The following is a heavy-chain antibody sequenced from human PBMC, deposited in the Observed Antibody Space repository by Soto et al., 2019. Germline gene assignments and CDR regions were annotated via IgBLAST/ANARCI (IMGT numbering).Heavy chain of an antibody. CDR1: GFSLSNPQMG. CDR2: IFSDDEY. D-gene: IGHD2-2*01. Sequence: SGPTLVNPTETLTLTCTVPGFSLSNPQMGVSWIRQPPGKAPEWLAHIFSDDEYSYSTSLKSRLIIPKDTSNSHGGHTMTNMDPVGSATFDCARSRRDAVGEPYSIYYFDPWGQGTQVTVSS. V-gene: IGHV2-26*01. CDR3: ARSRRDAVGEPYSIYYFDP. J-gene: IGHJ5*02.